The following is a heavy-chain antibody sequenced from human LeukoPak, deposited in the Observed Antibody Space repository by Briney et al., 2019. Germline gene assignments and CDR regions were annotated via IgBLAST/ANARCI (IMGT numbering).Heavy chain of an antibody. CDR2: IDYNSDGI. V-gene: IGHV3-9*01. Sequence: PGGSLRLSCAASGFTFDDFAMHWVRQAPRKGLEWVSGIDYNSDGIDYAASVKGRFTISRDNAKNSLYLQMNSLRTEDTALYFCAKVSSSWYLAGPDYWGQGTLVTVSS. D-gene: IGHD6-13*01. CDR3: AKVSSSWYLAGPDY. CDR1: GFTFDDFA. J-gene: IGHJ4*02.